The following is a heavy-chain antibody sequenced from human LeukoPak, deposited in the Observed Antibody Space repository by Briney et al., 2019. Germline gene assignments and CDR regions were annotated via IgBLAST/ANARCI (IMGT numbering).Heavy chain of an antibody. J-gene: IGHJ4*02. D-gene: IGHD3-9*01. CDR1: GGSISSGGYY. CDR3: ARVGRYFDWNRRDFDY. Sequence: SETLSLTCTVSGGSISSGGYYWSWIRQPPGKGLEWIGEINHSGSTNYNPSLKSRVTISVDTSKNQFSLKLSSVTAADTAVYYCARVGRYFDWNRRDFDYWGQGTLVTVSS. CDR2: INHSGST. V-gene: IGHV4-39*07.